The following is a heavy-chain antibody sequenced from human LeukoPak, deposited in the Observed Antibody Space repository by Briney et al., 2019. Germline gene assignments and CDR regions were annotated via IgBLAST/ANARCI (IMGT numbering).Heavy chain of an antibody. CDR1: GYTFTSYD. J-gene: IGHJ6*02. CDR2: IKTYNGDT. Sequence: ASVKVSCKASGYTFTSYDINWVRQAPGQGLEWMGWIKTYNGDTNSAQKFQDRIIMSTDKSTGTAYMELRSLRSDDTAVYYCAKDGGQQWLTNYYSYGMDVWGQGTSVIVSS. D-gene: IGHD6-19*01. CDR3: AKDGGQQWLTNYYSYGMDV. V-gene: IGHV1-18*01.